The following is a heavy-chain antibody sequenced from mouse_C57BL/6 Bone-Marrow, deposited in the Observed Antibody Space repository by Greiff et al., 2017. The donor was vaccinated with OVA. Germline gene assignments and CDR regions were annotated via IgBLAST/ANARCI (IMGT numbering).Heavy chain of an antibody. D-gene: IGHD1-1*01. V-gene: IGHV1-69*01. J-gene: IGHJ2*01. CDR2: IDPSDSYT. CDR3: ARYAGGDYGSSLYYFDY. CDR1: GYTFTSYW. Sequence: QVQLQQPGAELVMPGASVKLSCKASGYTFTSYWMHWVKQRPGQGLEWIGEIDPSDSYTNYNQKFKGKSTLTVDKSASKAYMQLSSLTCEDSAVYYCARYAGGDYGSSLYYFDYWGKGTTLTVSS.